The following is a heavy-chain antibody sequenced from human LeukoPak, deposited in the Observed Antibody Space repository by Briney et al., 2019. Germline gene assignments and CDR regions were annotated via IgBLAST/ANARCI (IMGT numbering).Heavy chain of an antibody. CDR3: ARDQTSAVAAPGYFQH. CDR1: GGSISSSSYY. Sequence: SETLSLTCTVSGGSISSSSYYWGWIRQPPGKGLEWIGSIYYSGSTYYNPSLKSRVTISVDTSKNQFSLKLSSVTAADTAVYYCARDQTSAVAAPGYFQHWGQGTLVTVSS. J-gene: IGHJ1*01. V-gene: IGHV4-39*07. D-gene: IGHD6-19*01. CDR2: IYYSGST.